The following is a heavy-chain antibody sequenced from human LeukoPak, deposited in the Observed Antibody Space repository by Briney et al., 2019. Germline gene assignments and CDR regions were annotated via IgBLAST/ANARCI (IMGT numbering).Heavy chain of an antibody. CDR3: ARELISGDWTWDI. J-gene: IGHJ3*02. Sequence: ASVKVSCKASGYNFNKYGIAWVRQAPGQGLEWMGIINPSGGSTTYAQKFQGRVTMTRDTSTSTVYMELSSLRSEDTAVYYCARELISGDWTWDIWGQGTMVTVSS. V-gene: IGHV1-46*02. CDR2: INPSGGST. CDR1: GYNFNKYG. D-gene: IGHD2-21*02.